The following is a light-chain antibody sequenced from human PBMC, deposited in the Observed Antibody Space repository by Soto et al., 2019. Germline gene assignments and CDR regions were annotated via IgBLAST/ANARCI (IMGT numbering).Light chain of an antibody. CDR2: GAS. J-gene: IGKJ1*01. Sequence: EIVLTQSPGTLSLSPGARATLSCRARQSVSNNYLAWSQQKPGQAPRLLIYGASNRATGIPDRFSGSGSGTDFTLTISRLEPEDFAVYYCQQYGSSGTFGQGTKVDIK. V-gene: IGKV3-20*01. CDR1: QSVSNNY. CDR3: QQYGSSGT.